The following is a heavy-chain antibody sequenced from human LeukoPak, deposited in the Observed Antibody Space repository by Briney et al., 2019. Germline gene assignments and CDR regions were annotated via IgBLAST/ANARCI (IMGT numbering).Heavy chain of an antibody. CDR2: IYHSGST. CDR3: ARGVVVAAKSDY. V-gene: IGHV4-38-2*02. J-gene: IGHJ4*02. CDR1: GYSISSGYY. Sequence: PSETLSLTCTVSGYSISSGYYWGWIRQPPGKGLEWIGSIYHSGSTYYNPSLKSRVTISVDTSKNQFSLKLSSVTAADTAVYYCARGVVVAAKSDYWGQGTLVTVSS. D-gene: IGHD2-15*01.